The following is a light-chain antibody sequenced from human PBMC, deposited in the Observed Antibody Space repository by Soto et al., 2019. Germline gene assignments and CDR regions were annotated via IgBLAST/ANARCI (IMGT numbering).Light chain of an antibody. Sequence: QSALTQPASVSGSPGQSITISCTGTISDVGGYNYVSWYQQHPGKAPKLMIYEVSNRPSGVSNRFSGSKSGNTASLTISGLQAEDEADYYCCSYTSSGTYVFGTGPKVTVL. CDR3: CSYTSSGTYV. J-gene: IGLJ1*01. CDR1: ISDVGGYNY. V-gene: IGLV2-14*01. CDR2: EVS.